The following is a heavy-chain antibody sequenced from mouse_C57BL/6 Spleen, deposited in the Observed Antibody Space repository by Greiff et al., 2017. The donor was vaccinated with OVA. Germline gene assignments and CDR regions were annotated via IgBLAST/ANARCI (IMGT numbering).Heavy chain of an antibody. CDR2: ISSGGDYI. J-gene: IGHJ4*01. CDR1: GFTFSSYA. V-gene: IGHV5-9-1*02. CDR3: TREGGNDAMDY. D-gene: IGHD1-1*02. Sequence: EVQLMESGEGLVKPGGSLKLSCAASGFTFSSYAMSWVRQTPEKRLEWVAYISSGGDYIYYADTVKGRFTLSRDNARNTLYLQLSSLKSEDTAMYYCTREGGNDAMDYWGQGTSVTVSS.